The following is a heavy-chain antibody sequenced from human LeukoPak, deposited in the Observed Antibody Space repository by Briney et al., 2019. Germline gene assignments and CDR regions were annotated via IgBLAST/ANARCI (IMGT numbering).Heavy chain of an antibody. Sequence: GESLKISCKGAGDVFTRNRITSARQMPGKGLEWMGRIDPSDSYTNYSPSFQGHVTISTRLSISTAYLSSTRLAVYDSAMYYCASPHGRGGYDFDYWGQGTLVTVSS. CDR2: IDPSDSYT. V-gene: IGHV5-10-1*01. CDR3: ASPHGRGGYDFDY. D-gene: IGHD5-12*01. CDR1: GDVFTRNR. J-gene: IGHJ4*02.